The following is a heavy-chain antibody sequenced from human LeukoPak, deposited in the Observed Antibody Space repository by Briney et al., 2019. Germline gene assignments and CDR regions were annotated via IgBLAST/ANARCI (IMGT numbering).Heavy chain of an antibody. CDR2: IKQDGSEK. V-gene: IGHV3-7*01. CDR1: GFTFSSYW. Sequence: GGSLRLSCAASGFTFSSYWMSWVRQAPGKGLEWVANIKQDGSEKYYVDSVKGRFTISRDNAKNSLYLQMNSLRAEDTAVYYCASMWFGELLNYWGQGTLVTVSS. CDR3: ASMWFGELLNY. J-gene: IGHJ4*02. D-gene: IGHD3-10*01.